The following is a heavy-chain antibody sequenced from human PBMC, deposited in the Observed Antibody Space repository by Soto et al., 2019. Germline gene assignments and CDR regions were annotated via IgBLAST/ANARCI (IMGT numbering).Heavy chain of an antibody. D-gene: IGHD2-15*01. CDR3: ARSSRIHRDCSGGSCYYNFDY. J-gene: IGHJ4*02. V-gene: IGHV6-1*01. CDR2: TYYRSKWYN. Sequence: PSQTLSLTCAISGDSVSSNSAAWNWIRQSPSRGLEWLGRTYYRSKWYNDYAVSVKSRITINPDTSKNQFSLQLNSVTPEDTAVYYCARSSRIHRDCSGGSCYYNFDYWGQGTLVTVSS. CDR1: GDSVSSNSAA.